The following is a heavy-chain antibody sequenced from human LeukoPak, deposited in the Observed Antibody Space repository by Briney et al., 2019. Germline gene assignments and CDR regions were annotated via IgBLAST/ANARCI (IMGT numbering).Heavy chain of an antibody. CDR3: ARAHQLWLLYGMDV. J-gene: IGHJ6*02. CDR1: GGSFSGYY. Sequence: SETLSLTCAVYGGSFSGYYWSWIRQPPGKGLEWIGEINHSGSTNYNPSLKSRVTISVDTSKNQFSLKLSSVTAADTAVYYCARAHQLWLLYGMDVWGQGTTVTVSS. D-gene: IGHD2-2*01. V-gene: IGHV4-34*01. CDR2: INHSGST.